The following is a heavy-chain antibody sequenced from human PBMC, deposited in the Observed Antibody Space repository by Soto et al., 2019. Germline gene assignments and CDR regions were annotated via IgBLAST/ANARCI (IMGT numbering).Heavy chain of an antibody. D-gene: IGHD3-10*01. CDR2: VNPNNGHT. CDR1: GYTFTSYD. CDR3: VRLFYYGSGSWVE. V-gene: IGHV1-8*01. Sequence: QVQLVQSGAEVKKPGASVKVSCKASGYTFTSYDINWVRQATGQGLEWMGWVNPNNGHTGYAQKGQGRVTMTRNTSISTAYMELDSLRSEDTAVYYCVRLFYYGSGSWVEWGQGTLVTVSS. J-gene: IGHJ4*02.